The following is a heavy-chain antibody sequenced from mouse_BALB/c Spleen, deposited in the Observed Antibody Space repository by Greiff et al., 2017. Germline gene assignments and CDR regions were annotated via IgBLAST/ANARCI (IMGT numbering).Heavy chain of an antibody. CDR1: GFNIKDYY. D-gene: IGHD2-14*01. CDR2: IDPENGDT. CDR3: DADYRSMDY. J-gene: IGHJ4*01. Sequence: EVQLQQSGAELVRSGASVKLSCTASGFNIKDYYMHWVKQRPEQGLEWIGWIDPENGDTEYAPKFQGKATMTADTSSNTAYLQLSSLTSEDTAVYYYDADYRSMDYWGQGTSVTVSS. V-gene: IGHV14-4*02.